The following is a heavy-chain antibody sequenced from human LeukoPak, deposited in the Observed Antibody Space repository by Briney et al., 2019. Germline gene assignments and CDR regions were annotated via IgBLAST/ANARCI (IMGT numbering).Heavy chain of an antibody. D-gene: IGHD6-19*01. CDR1: GGSISSGGYY. J-gene: IGHJ4*02. CDR2: IYYSGST. Sequence: PSETLSLTCTVSGGSISSGGYYWSWIRQHPGKGLEWIGYIYYSGSTNYNPSLKSRVTISVDTSKNQFSLKLSSVTAADTAVYYCARAPGYSSGWYSQNAYYFDYWGQGTLVTVSS. CDR3: ARAPGYSSGWYSQNAYYFDY. V-gene: IGHV4-61*08.